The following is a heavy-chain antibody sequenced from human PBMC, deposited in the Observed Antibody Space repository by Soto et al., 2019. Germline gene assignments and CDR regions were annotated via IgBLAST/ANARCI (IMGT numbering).Heavy chain of an antibody. V-gene: IGHV1-8*01. D-gene: IGHD1-7*01. Sequence: ASVKVSCKASGYTFTSYDINWVRQATGQGLEWIGWMNPNSGNTGYAQKFQGRVTMTRNTSISTAYMELSSLRSEDTAVYYCARRTGTTFLYYYYYYMDVWGKGTTVTV. J-gene: IGHJ6*03. CDR3: ARRTGTTFLYYYYYYMDV. CDR1: GYTFTSYD. CDR2: MNPNSGNT.